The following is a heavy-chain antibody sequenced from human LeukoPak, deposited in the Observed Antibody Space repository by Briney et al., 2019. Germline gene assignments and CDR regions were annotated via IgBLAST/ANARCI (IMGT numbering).Heavy chain of an antibody. D-gene: IGHD5-18*01. V-gene: IGHV1-69*05. CDR3: ARSGGGYSYGNEFYYCYYMDV. CDR2: IIPIFGTA. J-gene: IGHJ6*03. Sequence: SVKVSCKASGGTFSSYAISWVRQAPGQGLEWMGGIIPIFGTANYAQKFQGRVTITTDESTSTAYMELSSLRSEDTAVYYCARSGGGYSYGNEFYYCYYMDVWGKGTTVTVSS. CDR1: GGTFSSYA.